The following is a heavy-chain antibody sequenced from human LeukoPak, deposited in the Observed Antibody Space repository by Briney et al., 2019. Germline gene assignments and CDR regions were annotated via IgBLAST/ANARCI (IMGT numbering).Heavy chain of an antibody. Sequence: ASVKVSFKASGYTFTGYYIHWVRQAPGQGLEWMGWITPHNGGTNYAQKFQGGVTMTRDTSISTAYMELSRLRSDDTAVYYCARTKNLYPGWFDPWGQGTLVVVPS. V-gene: IGHV1-2*02. CDR2: ITPHNGGT. J-gene: IGHJ5*02. CDR1: GYTFTGYY. D-gene: IGHD1-14*01. CDR3: ARTKNLYPGWFDP.